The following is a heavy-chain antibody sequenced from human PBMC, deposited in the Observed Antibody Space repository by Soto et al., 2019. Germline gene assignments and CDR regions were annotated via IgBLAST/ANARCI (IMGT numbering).Heavy chain of an antibody. CDR2: ISSSSSYI. D-gene: IGHD3-9*01. CDR1: GFTFSSYS. CDR3: ARDCVPAYDILTGPADY. J-gene: IGHJ4*02. V-gene: IGHV3-21*01. Sequence: PGGSLRLSCAASGFTFSSYSMNWVRQAPGKGLEWVSSISSSSSYIYYADSVKGRFTISRDNAKNSLYLQMNSLRAEDTAVYYCARDCVPAYDILTGPADYWGQGTLVTVSS.